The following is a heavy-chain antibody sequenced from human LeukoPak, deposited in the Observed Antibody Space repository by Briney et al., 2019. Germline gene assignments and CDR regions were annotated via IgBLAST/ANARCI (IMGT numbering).Heavy chain of an antibody. D-gene: IGHD6-13*01. CDR1: GFAFSSYT. J-gene: IGHJ4*02. CDR2: ISSSGSYV. Sequence: PGGSLRRSCAASGFAFSSYTMNWARQAPGKGLEWVSSISSSGSYVYYADSVKGRFTISRDNAKNSLYLQMNSLRAEDTAVYYCARAFSSSWYSGYWGQGTLVTVSS. V-gene: IGHV3-21*01. CDR3: ARAFSSSWYSGY.